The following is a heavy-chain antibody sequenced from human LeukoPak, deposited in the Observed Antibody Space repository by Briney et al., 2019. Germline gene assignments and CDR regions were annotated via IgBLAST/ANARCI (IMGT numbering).Heavy chain of an antibody. V-gene: IGHV3-7*03. D-gene: IGHD2-2*01. CDR3: ARAAVPAAMYWFDP. J-gene: IGHJ5*02. Sequence: GGSLRLSCAASGFTFSRYWMTWVRQAPGKGLEWVANIKQDGSKENYADSVKGRFTISRDNAKNSLYLQMNSLRAEDTAVYYCARAAVPAAMYWFDPWGQGTLVTVSS. CDR2: IKQDGSKE. CDR1: GFTFSRYW.